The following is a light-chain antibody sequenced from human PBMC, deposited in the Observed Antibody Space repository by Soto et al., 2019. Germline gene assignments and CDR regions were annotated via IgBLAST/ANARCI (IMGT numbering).Light chain of an antibody. CDR1: QSVSSSY. V-gene: IGKV3-20*01. CDR2: GAS. CDR3: QQYGGSPRYT. Sequence: ENVLTQSPGTLSLSPGERATLSCRASQSVSSSYLAWYQQKPGQAPRLLIYGASRRATGIPDRFSGSGSGTDFTLTISRLEPEDFAVYYCQQYGGSPRYTFGQGTKLEIK. J-gene: IGKJ2*01.